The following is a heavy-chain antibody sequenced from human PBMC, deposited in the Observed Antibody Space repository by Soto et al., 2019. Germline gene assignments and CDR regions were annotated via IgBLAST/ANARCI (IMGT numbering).Heavy chain of an antibody. Sequence: RLSCAASGFTLSRHTMNWVRQAPGKGLEWVSFIGSRTSDIYYADSVKGRFTISRDNAKNSLYLDLTRLRAEDTAVYFCVRDYYDTSGYPNTFDMWGQGTTVTVSS. CDR1: GFTLSRHT. CDR3: VRDYYDTSGYPNTFDM. V-gene: IGHV3-21*01. CDR2: IGSRTSDI. D-gene: IGHD3-22*01. J-gene: IGHJ3*02.